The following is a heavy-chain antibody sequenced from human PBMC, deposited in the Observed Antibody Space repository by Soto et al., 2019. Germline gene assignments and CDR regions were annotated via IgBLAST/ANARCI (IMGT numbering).Heavy chain of an antibody. J-gene: IGHJ4*02. V-gene: IGHV3-53*04. CDR3: ARYEVCGEIPRDY. D-gene: IGHD3-10*02. CDR1: GFTVSSNY. CDR2: IYSGGST. Sequence: EVQLVESGGGLVQPGGSLRLSCAASGFTVSSNYMSWVRQAPGKGLEWVSVIYSGGSTYYADSVKGRFTISRHNSKNTLYLQMNSLRAEDTAVYYCARYEVCGEIPRDYWGQGTLVTVSS.